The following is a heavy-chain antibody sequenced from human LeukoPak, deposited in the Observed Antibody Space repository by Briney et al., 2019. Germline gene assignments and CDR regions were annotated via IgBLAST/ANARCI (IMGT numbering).Heavy chain of an antibody. Sequence: GGSLRLSCAASGFTFSSYSMNWVRQAPGKGLEWVSSISSSSSYIYYADSVKGRFTISRDNAKNSLYLQMSSLRAEDTAVYYCAGYYYDSSGPTAWFDPWGQGTLVTVSS. CDR2: ISSSSSYI. CDR1: GFTFSSYS. V-gene: IGHV3-21*01. D-gene: IGHD3-22*01. CDR3: AGYYYDSSGPTAWFDP. J-gene: IGHJ5*02.